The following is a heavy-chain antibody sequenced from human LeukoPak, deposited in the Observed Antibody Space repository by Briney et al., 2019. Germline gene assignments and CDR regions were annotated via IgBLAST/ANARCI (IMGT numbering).Heavy chain of an antibody. V-gene: IGHV3-13*01. CDR1: GFTFIDYD. J-gene: IGHJ4*02. D-gene: IGHD6-19*01. CDR2: IGIRGDT. CDR3: ARGGIQVSGIDEFDY. Sequence: GGSLRLSCAASGFTFIDYDMPWVRQVIGKGLEWVSAIGIRGDTHYSGSVKGRFTTSRENAEGSLYLQMNSLRAEDTAVYYCARGGIQVSGIDEFDYWGQGTLVTVSS.